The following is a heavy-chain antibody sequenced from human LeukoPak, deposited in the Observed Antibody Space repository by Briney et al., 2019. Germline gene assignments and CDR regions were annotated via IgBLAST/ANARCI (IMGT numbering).Heavy chain of an antibody. Sequence: ASVKVSCKASGYTFTSYGISWVRQAPGQGLEWMGWINPNSGGTNYAQKFQGRVTMTRDTSISTAYMELSRLRSDDTAVYYCARSRRSITFGGVIVLAPWGQGTLVTVSS. D-gene: IGHD3-16*02. CDR3: ARSRRSITFGGVIVLAP. CDR2: INPNSGGT. V-gene: IGHV1-2*02. J-gene: IGHJ5*02. CDR1: GYTFTSYG.